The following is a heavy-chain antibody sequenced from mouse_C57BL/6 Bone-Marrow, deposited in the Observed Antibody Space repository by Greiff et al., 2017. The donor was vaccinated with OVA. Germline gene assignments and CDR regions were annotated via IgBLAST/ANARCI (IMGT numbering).Heavy chain of an antibody. CDR1: GYTFTSYG. CDR2: IYPRSGNT. V-gene: IGHV1-81*01. D-gene: IGHD1-1*01. Sequence: QVHVKQSGAELVRPGASVKLSCKASGYTFTSYGIGWVKQRPGQGLEWIGEIYPRSGNTNYNEKFKGKATLTADKSSSTAYMELRSLTSEDSAVYFCARADGSSHWYFDVWGTGTTVTVSS. J-gene: IGHJ1*03. CDR3: ARADGSSHWYFDV.